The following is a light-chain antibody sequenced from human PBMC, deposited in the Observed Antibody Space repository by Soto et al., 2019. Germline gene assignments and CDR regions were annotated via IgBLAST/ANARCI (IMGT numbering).Light chain of an antibody. Sequence: QSVLTQPASVSGSPGQSVTISCTGTSSDVGGYDYVSWYQQHPGTAPKLMLYEVNNRPSGVSNRLSGSKSGNTASLIISGLHSEDEADYYCSAYTTTSTLTFGTGTKVTVL. CDR1: SSDVGGYDY. CDR3: SAYTTTSTLT. J-gene: IGLJ1*01. V-gene: IGLV2-14*01. CDR2: EVN.